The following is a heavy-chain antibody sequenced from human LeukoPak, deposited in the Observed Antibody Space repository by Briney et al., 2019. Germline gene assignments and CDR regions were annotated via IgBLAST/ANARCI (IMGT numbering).Heavy chain of an antibody. CDR2: INPNSGGT. Sequence: ASVKVSCKASGGTFSSYAISWVRQAPGQGLEWMGWINPNSGGTRYAQKFQGRVTMTRDTSISTAYMELSRLRSDDTAVYYCARVGGLRFLEWLPYYFDYWGQGTLVTVSS. J-gene: IGHJ4*02. V-gene: IGHV1-2*02. D-gene: IGHD3-3*01. CDR1: GGTFSSYA. CDR3: ARVGGLRFLEWLPYYFDY.